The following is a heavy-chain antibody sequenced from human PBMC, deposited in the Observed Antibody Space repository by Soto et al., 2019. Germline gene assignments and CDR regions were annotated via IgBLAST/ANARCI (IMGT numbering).Heavy chain of an antibody. J-gene: IGHJ4*02. Sequence: EVQLLESGGGLVQPGGSLRLSCAASGFTFSSYAMSWVRQAPGKGLEWVSSITSTGDRAYYADSVKGRFTVSRDNSKNTLYLQMNSLRAEDTAVYYCAKYYMVTRSPFDYCGQGTLVTVS. CDR3: AKYYMVTRSPFDY. CDR2: ITSTGDRA. V-gene: IGHV3-23*01. CDR1: GFTFSSYA. D-gene: IGHD5-18*01.